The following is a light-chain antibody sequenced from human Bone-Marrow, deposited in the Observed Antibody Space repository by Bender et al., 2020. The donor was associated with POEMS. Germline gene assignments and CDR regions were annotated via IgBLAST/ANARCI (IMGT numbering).Light chain of an antibody. J-gene: IGLJ1*01. CDR3: SSYTTSTTYV. Sequence: QSALTQPASVSGSPGQSITISCTGTSNDVGNYNLVSWYQQHPGKAPKLMIYEDSERPSGVPDRFSASKSGNTASLTISGLQAEDEADYYCSSYTTSTTYVFGTGTTVSVL. CDR1: SNDVGNYNL. V-gene: IGLV2-14*02. CDR2: EDS.